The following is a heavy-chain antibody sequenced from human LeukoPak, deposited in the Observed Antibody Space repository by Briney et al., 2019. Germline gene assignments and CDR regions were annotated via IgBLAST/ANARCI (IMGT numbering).Heavy chain of an antibody. CDR3: ARDARQWLPKNWFDP. Sequence: ASVKVSCKASGYTFIDYYIHWVRQAPGQGLEFLGWISPDSGGTNYPQKFQGRVTLTRDTSISTAYMELSRLRSDDTAVYYCARDARQWLPKNWFDPWGQGTLVTVSS. CDR1: GYTFIDYY. D-gene: IGHD6-19*01. CDR2: ISPDSGGT. V-gene: IGHV1-2*02. J-gene: IGHJ5*02.